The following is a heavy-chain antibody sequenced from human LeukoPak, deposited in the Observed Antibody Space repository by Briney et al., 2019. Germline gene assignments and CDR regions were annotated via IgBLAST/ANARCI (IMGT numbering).Heavy chain of an antibody. CDR1: GGTFSSYA. CDR3: AREVGATLSY. V-gene: IGHV1-69*13. Sequence: ASVKVACKACGGTFSSYAISWVRQAPGQGLEWMGGIIPIFGTANYAQKFQGRVTITADESTSTAYMELSSLRSEDTAVYYCAREVGATLSYWGQGTLVTVSS. J-gene: IGHJ4*02. D-gene: IGHD1-26*01. CDR2: IIPIFGTA.